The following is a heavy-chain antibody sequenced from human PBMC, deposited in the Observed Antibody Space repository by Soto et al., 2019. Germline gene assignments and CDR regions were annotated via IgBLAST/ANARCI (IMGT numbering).Heavy chain of an antibody. V-gene: IGHV1-69*01. D-gene: IGHD4-17*01. CDR1: GGTFSSYA. CDR2: IIPIFGTA. Sequence: QVQLVQSGAEVKKPGSSVKVPCKASGGTFSSYAISWVRQAPGQGLEWMGGIIPIFGTANYAQKLQGRVTITADESTSTAYMELSSLRSEDTAVYYCARWTTPNHDAFDIWGQGTMVTVSS. J-gene: IGHJ3*02. CDR3: ARWTTPNHDAFDI.